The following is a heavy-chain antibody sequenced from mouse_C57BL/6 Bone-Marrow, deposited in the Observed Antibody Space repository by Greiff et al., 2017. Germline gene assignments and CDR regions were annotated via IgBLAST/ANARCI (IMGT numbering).Heavy chain of an antibody. CDR1: GYTFTSYW. Sequence: QVQLQQPGAELVKPGASVKLSCKASGYTFTSYWMQWVKQRPGQGLEWIGEIDPCDSNTNYNQKFKGKATLTVDTSSSTSYMQLSSLPSEDSVVYCWTVYYCGSSCGDYWGQGTTLTVSS. J-gene: IGHJ2*01. D-gene: IGHD1-1*01. CDR3: TVYYCGSSCGDY. CDR2: IDPCDSNT. V-gene: IGHV1-50*01.